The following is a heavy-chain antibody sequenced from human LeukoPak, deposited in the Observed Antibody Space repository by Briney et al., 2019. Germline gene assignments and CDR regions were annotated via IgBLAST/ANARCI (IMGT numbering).Heavy chain of an antibody. CDR2: IIPIFGTA. V-gene: IGHV1-69*05. CDR1: GGTFGSYA. D-gene: IGHD3-22*01. J-gene: IGHJ4*02. CDR3: ARAKKYYYDSSGPTLDY. Sequence: SVKVSCKASGGTFGSYAISWVRQAPGQGLEWMGGIIPIFGTANYAQKFQGRVTITTDESTSTAYMELSSLRSEDTAVYYCARAKKYYYDSSGPTLDYWGQGTLVTVSS.